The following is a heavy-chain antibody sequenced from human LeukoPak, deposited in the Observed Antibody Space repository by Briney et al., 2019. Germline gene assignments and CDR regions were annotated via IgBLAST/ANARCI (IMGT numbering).Heavy chain of an antibody. J-gene: IGHJ5*02. D-gene: IGHD6-13*01. CDR3: ARVRLGIAAAGTGYNWFDP. V-gene: IGHV4-59*12. CDR2: IYYSGST. Sequence: PSETLSLTCTVSGGSISSYYWSWIRQPPGKGLECIGYIYYSGSTNYNPSLKSRVTISVGTSKNQFSLKLSSVTAADTAVYYCARVRLGIAAAGTGYNWFDPWGQGTLVTVFS. CDR1: GGSISSYY.